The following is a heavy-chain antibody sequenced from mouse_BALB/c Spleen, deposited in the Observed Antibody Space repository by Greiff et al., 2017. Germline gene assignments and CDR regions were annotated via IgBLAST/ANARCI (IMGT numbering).Heavy chain of an antibody. CDR3: ARWVYAMDY. Sequence: VQLQQSGPELMKPGASVKISCKASGYSFTSYYMHWVKQSHGKSLEWIGYIDPFNGGTSYNQKFKGKATLTVDKSSSTAYMHLSSLTSEDSAVYYCARWVYAMDYWGQGTSVTVSS. V-gene: IGHV1S135*01. CDR2: IDPFNGGT. J-gene: IGHJ4*01. CDR1: GYSFTSYY.